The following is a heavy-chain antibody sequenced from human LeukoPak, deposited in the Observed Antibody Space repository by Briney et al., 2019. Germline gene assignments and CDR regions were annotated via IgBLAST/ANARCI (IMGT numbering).Heavy chain of an antibody. J-gene: IGHJ4*02. Sequence: ASVKVSCKASGYTFTSYGISWVRQAPGQGLEWMAWISAYNGNTNYAQKFQGRVTMTRDTSISTAYMELSRLRSDDTAVYYCARSGFGELLFDYWGQGTLVTVSS. CDR2: ISAYNGNT. D-gene: IGHD3-10*01. CDR1: GYTFTSYG. CDR3: ARSGFGELLFDY. V-gene: IGHV1-18*01.